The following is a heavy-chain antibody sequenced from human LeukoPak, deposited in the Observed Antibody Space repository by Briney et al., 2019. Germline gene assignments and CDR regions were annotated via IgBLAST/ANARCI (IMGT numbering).Heavy chain of an antibody. V-gene: IGHV3-30*14. CDR2: ISYDGSNK. CDR1: GFTFSSYA. CDR3: ARDGSGSSSYYNYYYGMDV. J-gene: IGHJ6*02. Sequence: GSLRLSCAASGFTFSSYAMHWVRQAPGNGLEWVAVISYDGSNKYYADSVKGRFTISRDNSKNTLYLQMNSLRAEDTAVYYCARDGSGSSSYYNYYYGMDVWGQGTMVTVSS. D-gene: IGHD3-10*01.